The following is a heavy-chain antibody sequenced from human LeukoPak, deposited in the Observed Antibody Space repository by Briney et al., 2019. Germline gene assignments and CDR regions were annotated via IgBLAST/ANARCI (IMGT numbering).Heavy chain of an antibody. Sequence: PGGSLRLSCAASGFTFSSSWMSWLRQAPGKGLEWVANIIQDGSAQYYVDSVKGRFTISRDNADNSLYLQMNSLRAEDTAVYYCTIALFSSSSTSCYFTWGPGTLVTVSS. CDR2: IIQDGSAQ. J-gene: IGHJ5*02. CDR1: GFTFSSSW. D-gene: IGHD2-2*01. CDR3: TIALFSSSSTSCYFT. V-gene: IGHV3-7*01.